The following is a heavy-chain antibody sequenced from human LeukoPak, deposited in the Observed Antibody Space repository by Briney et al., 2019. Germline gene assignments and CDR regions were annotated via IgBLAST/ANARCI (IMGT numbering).Heavy chain of an antibody. CDR3: ATAYSYGSGSYTLYYYYMDV. V-gene: IGHV1-69*13. CDR2: NIPIFGTV. D-gene: IGHD3-10*01. CDR1: GATFSSYA. J-gene: IGHJ6*03. Sequence: GASVKLSCTASGATFSSYAISWVRGSPGQGLGWRGGNIPIFGTVNYAHKFQGRVTITADESTSTAYMELSSLRSEDTAVYYCATAYSYGSGSYTLYYYYMDVWGKGTTVTVSS.